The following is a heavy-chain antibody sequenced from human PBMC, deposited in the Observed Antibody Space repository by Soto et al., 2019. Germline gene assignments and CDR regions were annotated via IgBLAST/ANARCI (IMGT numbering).Heavy chain of an antibody. V-gene: IGHV5-10-1*01. CDR2: IDPSDSYV. CDR3: TRRASSSFYHFDF. D-gene: IGHD2-2*01. CDR1: GYSFTAYW. Sequence: SLTIPCQASGYSFTAYWITWVRQMPGKGLEWMATIDPSDSYVDYSPSFRGHVTFSVDRSITTVYLQWNSLRASDSAMYFCTRRASSSFYHFDFWGQGALVTVSS. J-gene: IGHJ4*02.